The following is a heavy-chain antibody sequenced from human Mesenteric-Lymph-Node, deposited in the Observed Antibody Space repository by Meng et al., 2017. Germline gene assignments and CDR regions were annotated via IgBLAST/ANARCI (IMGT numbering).Heavy chain of an antibody. Sequence: QGQLQESGPGLVRPSETPSLPCTVSGGSISSGDYYWSWIRQPPGKGLEWIGYIYYSGSTYYNPSLKSRVTISVDTSKNQFSLKLSSVTAADTAVYYCARGYYDSSGYGYWYFDLWGRGTLVTVSS. J-gene: IGHJ2*01. CDR3: ARGYYDSSGYGYWYFDL. CDR2: IYYSGST. V-gene: IGHV4-30-4*01. CDR1: GGSISSGDYY. D-gene: IGHD3-22*01.